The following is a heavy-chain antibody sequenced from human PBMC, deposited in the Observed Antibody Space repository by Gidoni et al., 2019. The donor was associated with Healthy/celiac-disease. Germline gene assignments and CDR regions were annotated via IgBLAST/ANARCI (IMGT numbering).Heavy chain of an antibody. V-gene: IGHV4-39*01. CDR2: IYYSGST. J-gene: IGHJ6*02. Sequence: QLQLQESGPGLVKPSETLSLSSPVSGGSIRRSTYYWGWIRPPPGKGLEWSGSIYYSGSTYYNPSLKSRVTISVDTSKNQFSLKLSSVTAADTAVYYCARHGNWDLRVLVYGMDVWGQGTTVTVSS. D-gene: IGHD1-26*01. CDR3: ARHGNWDLRVLVYGMDV. CDR1: GGSIRRSTYY.